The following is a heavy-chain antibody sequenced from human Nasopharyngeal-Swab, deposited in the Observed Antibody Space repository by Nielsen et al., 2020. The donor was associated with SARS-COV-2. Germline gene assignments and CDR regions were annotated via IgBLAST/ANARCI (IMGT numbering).Heavy chain of an antibody. CDR2: FNPSGGST. D-gene: IGHD4-17*01. CDR3: ERAKGGDDYGDYSTYYYGMDV. V-gene: IGHV1-46*01. Sequence: WVRQAPGQGLEWLGIFNPSGGSTSYGQKFQGRVTMTRDTSTSTVYMELSSLRSEDTAVYYCERAKGGDDYGDYSTYYYGMDVWGQGTTVTVSS. J-gene: IGHJ6*02.